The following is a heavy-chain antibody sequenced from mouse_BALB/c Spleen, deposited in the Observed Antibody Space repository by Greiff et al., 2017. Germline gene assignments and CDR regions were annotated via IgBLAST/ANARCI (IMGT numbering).Heavy chain of an antibody. J-gene: IGHJ3*01. CDR2: IYPGDGDT. D-gene: IGHD3-2*02. CDR1: GYTFTSYW. Sequence: QVQLKESGAELARPGASVKLSCKASGYTFTSYWMQWVKQRPGQGLEWIGAIYPGDGDTRYTQKFKGKATLTADKSSSTAYMQLSSLASEDSAVYYCARSGTPFAYWGQGTLVTVSA. CDR3: ARSGTPFAY. V-gene: IGHV1-87*01.